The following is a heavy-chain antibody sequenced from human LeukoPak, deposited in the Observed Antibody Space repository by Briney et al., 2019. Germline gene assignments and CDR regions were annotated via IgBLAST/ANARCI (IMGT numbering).Heavy chain of an antibody. D-gene: IGHD4-11*01. V-gene: IGHV3-7*01. CDR2: IKQDGSEK. CDR3: ARDRGYSTFDY. J-gene: IGHJ4*02. Sequence: GGSLRLSCAASGFTFSSYWMSWVRQAPGKGLEWVANIKQDGSEKYYVASVKGRFTISRDNAKNSLYLQMNSLRAEDTALYYCARDRGYSTFDYWGQGTLVTVSS. CDR1: GFTFSSYW.